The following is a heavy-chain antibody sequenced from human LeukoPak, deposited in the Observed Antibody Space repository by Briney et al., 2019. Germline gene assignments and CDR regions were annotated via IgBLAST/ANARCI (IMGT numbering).Heavy chain of an antibody. CDR2: IGSSGSTI. J-gene: IGHJ4*02. Sequence: GGSLRLSCEASGFTFSTYEMNWVRQTPGKGLEWVSCIGSSGSTIYYADSVKGRFTISRDNGKNSLYLQMNSLRPEDTAVYYCARVDYWGRGTLVTVSS. CDR1: GFTFSTYE. CDR3: ARVDY. V-gene: IGHV3-48*03.